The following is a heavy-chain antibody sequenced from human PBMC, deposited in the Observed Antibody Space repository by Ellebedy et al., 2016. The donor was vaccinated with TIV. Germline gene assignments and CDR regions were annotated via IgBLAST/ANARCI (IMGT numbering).Heavy chain of an antibody. CDR3: ARDASSSSIQRGGAMDV. J-gene: IGHJ6*02. V-gene: IGHV4-31*03. Sequence: MPSETLSLTCTVFGGSISSGDYYWSWIRQHPGKGLEWLGYIYSSGTTSYNPSLRRRLTMSVDTSKNQFSLKLRSVTAADTAVYYCARDASSSSIQRGGAMDVWGQGTTVTVSS. D-gene: IGHD6-6*01. CDR1: GGSISSGDYY. CDR2: IYSSGTT.